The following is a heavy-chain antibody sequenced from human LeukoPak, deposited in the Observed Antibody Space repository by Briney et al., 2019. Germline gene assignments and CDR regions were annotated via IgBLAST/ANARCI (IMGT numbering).Heavy chain of an antibody. Sequence: GGSLRLSCAASGFTFSSYAMHWVRQAPGKGLEWVAVISYDGSNKYYADSVKGRFTISRDNSKNTLYLQMNSLRAEDTAVYYCARLPLPRIAASRPDYYYGMDVWGQGTTVTVSS. CDR2: ISYDGSNK. V-gene: IGHV3-30-3*01. J-gene: IGHJ6*02. CDR1: GFTFSSYA. D-gene: IGHD6-13*01. CDR3: ARLPLPRIAASRPDYYYGMDV.